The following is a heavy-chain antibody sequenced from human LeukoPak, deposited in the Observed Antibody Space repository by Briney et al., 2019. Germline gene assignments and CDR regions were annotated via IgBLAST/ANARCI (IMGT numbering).Heavy chain of an antibody. Sequence: GASVKVSCKASGYASTSYYMHWVRQAPGQGLEWMGIINPSGGSTSYAQKFQGRVTMTRDTSTSTVYMELSSLRSEDTAVYYCARDWQQQPERDLHLHRYYYYYMDVWGKGTTVTVSS. CDR2: INPSGGST. CDR3: ARDWQQQPERDLHLHRYYYYYMDV. J-gene: IGHJ6*03. V-gene: IGHV1-46*03. CDR1: GYASTSYY. D-gene: IGHD6-13*01.